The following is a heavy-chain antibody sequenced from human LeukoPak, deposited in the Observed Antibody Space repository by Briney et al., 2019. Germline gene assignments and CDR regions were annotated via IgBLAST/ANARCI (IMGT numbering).Heavy chain of an antibody. J-gene: IGHJ5*02. CDR1: GYTFTSYY. D-gene: IGHD3-22*01. CDR2: INPTGGST. CDR3: ARDPSPYYDSSGYFPAAFDP. Sequence: GASVKVSCKASGYTFTSYYMHWVRQAPGEGLEWMGIINPTGGSTSYAQKFQGRVTMTRDTSTSTVYMELSSLRSEDTAVYYCARDPSPYYDSSGYFPAAFDPWGQGTLVTVSS. V-gene: IGHV1-46*01.